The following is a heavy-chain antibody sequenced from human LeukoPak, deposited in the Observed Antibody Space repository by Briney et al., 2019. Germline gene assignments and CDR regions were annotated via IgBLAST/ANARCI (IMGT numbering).Heavy chain of an antibody. CDR1: GYTLTELS. Sequence: ASVKVSCKVSGYTLTELSMHWVRQAPGKGLEWMGGFDPEDGETIYAQKFQGRVTMTEDTSTDTAYMELSSLRSEDTAVYYCATEMAVAGLLDYWGQGTLVTVSS. V-gene: IGHV1-24*01. D-gene: IGHD6-19*01. CDR2: FDPEDGET. J-gene: IGHJ4*02. CDR3: ATEMAVAGLLDY.